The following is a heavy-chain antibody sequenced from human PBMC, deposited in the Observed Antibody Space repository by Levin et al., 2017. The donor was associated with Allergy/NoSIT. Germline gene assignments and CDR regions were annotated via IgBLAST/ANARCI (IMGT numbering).Heavy chain of an antibody. V-gene: IGHV3-33*01. CDR2: IWYDGSNK. Sequence: GGSLRLSCAASGFTFSSYGMHWVRQAPGKGLEWVAVIWYDGSNKYYADSVKGRFTISRDNSKNTLYLQMNSLRAEDTAVYYCARDSEYGSGSYLPWGQGTLVTVSS. CDR3: ARDSEYGSGSYLP. D-gene: IGHD3-10*01. CDR1: GFTFSSYG. J-gene: IGHJ5*02.